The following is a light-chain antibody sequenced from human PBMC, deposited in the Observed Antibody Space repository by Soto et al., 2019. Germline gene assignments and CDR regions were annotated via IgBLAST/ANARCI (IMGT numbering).Light chain of an antibody. CDR2: DVR. J-gene: IGLJ1*01. Sequence: SALTQPASVSGTPGQSITITCTGSNNDVGRYSYVSWYQQYPGKTPKLIIYDVRLRPSGISDRFSGSKSGITASLTISGLQPEDEADYYCASYTTDTTRLFGTGTKVTVL. CDR3: ASYTTDTTRL. V-gene: IGLV2-14*03. CDR1: NNDVGRYSY.